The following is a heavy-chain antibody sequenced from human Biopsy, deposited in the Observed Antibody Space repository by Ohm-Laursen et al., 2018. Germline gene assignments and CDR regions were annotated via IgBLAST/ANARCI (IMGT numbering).Heavy chain of an antibody. V-gene: IGHV4-34*01. CDR3: ASVVLGPTNDAFDL. CDR1: NVSFSSFY. Sequence: TLSLTCAVYNVSFSSFYWSWIRQPPGKRLEWIGEISHTGSTNYNPPLKSRVFMSVDTSKKQLSLRLRSVTAADTAMYYCASVVLGPTNDAFDLWGQGTMVVVSS. D-gene: IGHD3-22*01. J-gene: IGHJ3*01. CDR2: ISHTGST.